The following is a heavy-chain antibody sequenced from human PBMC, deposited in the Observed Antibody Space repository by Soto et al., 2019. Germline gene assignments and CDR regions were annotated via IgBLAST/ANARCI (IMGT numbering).Heavy chain of an antibody. V-gene: IGHV1-69*01. D-gene: IGHD2-2*01. Sequence: QVQLVQSGAEVKKPGSSVKVSCKASGGTFSSYAISWVRQAPGQGLEWMGGIIPIFGTANYAQKFQGRVTMTADESTSTAYRELSSLRSEDTAVYDCAREGYCSSTSCSKYGIDVWGQGTTVTVSS. CDR3: AREGYCSSTSCSKYGIDV. CDR1: GGTFSSYA. J-gene: IGHJ6*02. CDR2: IIPIFGTA.